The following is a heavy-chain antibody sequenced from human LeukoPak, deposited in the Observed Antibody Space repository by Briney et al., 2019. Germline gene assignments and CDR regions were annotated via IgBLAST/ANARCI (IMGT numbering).Heavy chain of an antibody. CDR1: GGSISSSSYY. CDR2: IYYSGST. J-gene: IGHJ6*03. Sequence: SETLSLTCTVSGGSISSSSYYWGWIRQPPGKGLEWIGSIYYSGSTYYNPSLKSRVTISVDTSKNQFSLKLSSVTAADTAVYYCARLVGDGGYDFFPENYYYYYYMDVWGKGTTVTVSS. CDR3: ARLVGDGGYDFFPENYYYYYYMDV. V-gene: IGHV4-39*01. D-gene: IGHD5-12*01.